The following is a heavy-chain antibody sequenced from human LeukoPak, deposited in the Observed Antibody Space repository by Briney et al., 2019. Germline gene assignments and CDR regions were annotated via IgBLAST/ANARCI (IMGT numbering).Heavy chain of an antibody. CDR1: GGSISSSSYY. CDR3: ARAVRSGYLIFTNYFDY. V-gene: IGHV4-39*07. CDR2: IYYSGST. D-gene: IGHD3-22*01. J-gene: IGHJ4*02. Sequence: SETLSLTCTVSGGSISSSSYYWGWIRQPPGKGLEWIGSIYYSGSTYYNPSLKSRVTISVDTSKNQFSLKLSSVTAADTAVYYCARAVRSGYLIFTNYFDYWGQGTLVTVSS.